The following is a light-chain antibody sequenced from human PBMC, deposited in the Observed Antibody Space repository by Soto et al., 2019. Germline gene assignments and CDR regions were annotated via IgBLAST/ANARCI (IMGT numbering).Light chain of an antibody. V-gene: IGKV3-15*01. Sequence: EIVMTQSPATLSVSPGERATLSCRASQSVSSNLAWYQQKPGQAPRLLIYGASTRATDIPARFSGSGSGTEFTLTISSLQSEDFAVYYCQQYNNWPRTLGQGTKVDNK. CDR2: GAS. CDR3: QQYNNWPRT. J-gene: IGKJ1*01. CDR1: QSVSSN.